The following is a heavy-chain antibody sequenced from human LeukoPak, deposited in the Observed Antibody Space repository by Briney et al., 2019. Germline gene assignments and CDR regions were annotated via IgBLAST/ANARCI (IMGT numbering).Heavy chain of an antibody. CDR3: ARESIAALAY. J-gene: IGHJ4*02. Sequence: PGGSLRLSCAASGFTFSSYSMSWVRQAPGKGLEWVANIKQDGSEKYYVDSVKGRFTISRDNAKNSLYLQMNSLRAEDTAVYYCARESIAALAYWGQGTLVTVSS. CDR2: IKQDGSEK. D-gene: IGHD6-6*01. CDR1: GFTFSSYS. V-gene: IGHV3-7*01.